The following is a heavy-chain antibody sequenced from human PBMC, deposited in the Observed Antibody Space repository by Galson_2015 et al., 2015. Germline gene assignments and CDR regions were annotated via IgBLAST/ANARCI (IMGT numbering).Heavy chain of an antibody. V-gene: IGHV4-31*03. Sequence: TLSLTCTLSGDSISSVGYYWSWIRQYPGKGLEWIGYIHSSGTTYYNPSLKSRPAISLDTSKTQFSLSLTSVTAADTATYYCTRGPRGLRWFDTWGQGTLVTVSS. CDR3: TRGPRGLRWFDT. CDR2: IHSSGTT. J-gene: IGHJ5*02. D-gene: IGHD4-17*01. CDR1: GDSISSVGYY.